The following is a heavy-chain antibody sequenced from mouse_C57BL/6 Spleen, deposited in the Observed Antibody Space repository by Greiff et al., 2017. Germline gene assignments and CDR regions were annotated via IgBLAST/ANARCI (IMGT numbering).Heavy chain of an antibody. D-gene: IGHD2-2*01. CDR1: GYTFTSYW. CDR3: ARVGLGLRRAMDY. J-gene: IGHJ4*01. Sequence: QVQLQQPGAELVKPGASVKLSCKASGYTFTSYWMHWVKQRPGQGLEWIGMIHPNSGSTNYNEKFKSKATLTVDKSSSRAYMQLSSLTSEDSAVYYCARVGLGLRRAMDYWGQGTSVTVSS. CDR2: IHPNSGST. V-gene: IGHV1-64*01.